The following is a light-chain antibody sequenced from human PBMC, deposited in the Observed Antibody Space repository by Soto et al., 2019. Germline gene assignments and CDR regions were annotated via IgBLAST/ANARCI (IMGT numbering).Light chain of an antibody. CDR3: QQYNTYST. CDR2: DAS. V-gene: IGKV1-5*01. J-gene: IGKJ1*01. CDR1: QSVTGR. Sequence: DIQMTQSPSTLSASVEDRVTITCRVSQSVTGRLAWYQQKPGKAPNLLIYDASSLESGVPSRFSGSGSGTEFTLTISSLQPDDFATYYCQQYNTYSTFGQGTKVEIK.